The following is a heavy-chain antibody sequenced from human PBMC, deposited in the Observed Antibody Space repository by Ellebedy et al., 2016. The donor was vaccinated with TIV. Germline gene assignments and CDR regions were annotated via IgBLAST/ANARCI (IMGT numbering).Heavy chain of an antibody. V-gene: IGHV1-2*02. D-gene: IGHD3-22*01. CDR3: ARVVVITTKKSVYFQH. Sequence: AASVKVSCKASGYTFTGYYMHWVRQAPGQGLEWMGWINPNSGGTNYAQKFQGRVTMTRDTSISTAYMELSRLRSDDTAVYYCARVVVITTKKSVYFQHWGQGTLVTVSS. J-gene: IGHJ1*01. CDR2: INPNSGGT. CDR1: GYTFTGYY.